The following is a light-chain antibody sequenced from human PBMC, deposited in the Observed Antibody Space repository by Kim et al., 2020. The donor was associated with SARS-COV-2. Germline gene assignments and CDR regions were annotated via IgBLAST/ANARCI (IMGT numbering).Light chain of an antibody. V-gene: IGLV3-1*01. Sequence: SYELTQPPSVSVSPGQTASITCSGDKLGAKYACWYQQKPGQSPVLVIYKDSKRPSGIPERFSGSNSGNTATLTISGTQAMDEADYYCQAWDSSTAVFGGGTQLTV. CDR3: QAWDSSTAV. J-gene: IGLJ3*02. CDR2: KDS. CDR1: KLGAKY.